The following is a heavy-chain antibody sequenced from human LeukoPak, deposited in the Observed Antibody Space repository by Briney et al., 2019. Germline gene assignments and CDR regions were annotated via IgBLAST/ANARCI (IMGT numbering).Heavy chain of an antibody. J-gene: IGHJ6*02. CDR2: IGSSSSYI. CDR3: ARVVGDSSGYYYVSYYYYGMDV. Sequence: GGSLRLSCAASGFTFSIYGMNWVRQAPGKGLEWVSFIGSSSSYISYADSVRGRFTISRDNAKNSLYLQVNSLRAEDTAVYYCARVVGDSSGYYYVSYYYYGMDVWGQGTTVTVSS. V-gene: IGHV3-21*01. CDR1: GFTFSIYG. D-gene: IGHD3-22*01.